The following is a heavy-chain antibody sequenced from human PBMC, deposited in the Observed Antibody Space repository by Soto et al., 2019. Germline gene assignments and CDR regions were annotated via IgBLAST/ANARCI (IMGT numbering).Heavy chain of an antibody. V-gene: IGHV4-30-4*01. CDR1: GGSISSGDYY. J-gene: IGHJ4*02. D-gene: IGHD4-17*01. CDR2: IYYSGST. CDR3: ARFNDYGPTFDY. Sequence: SETLSLTCTVSGGSISSGDYYWSWIRQPPGKGLEWIGYIYYSGSTYYNPSLKSRVTISVDTSKNQFSLKLSSVTAADTAVYYCARFNDYGPTFDYWGQGTLVTVSS.